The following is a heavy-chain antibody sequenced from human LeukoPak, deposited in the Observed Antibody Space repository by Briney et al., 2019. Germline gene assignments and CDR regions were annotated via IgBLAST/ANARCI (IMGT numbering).Heavy chain of an antibody. Sequence: GGSLRLSCAASGFTFSIYAMSWVRQAPGKGLEWVANIKQDGSEKYYVDSVKGRFTISRDNAKNSLYLQMNSLRAEDTAVYYCAREAYCGGDCYSFYFDYWGQGTLVTVSS. CDR3: AREAYCGGDCYSFYFDY. J-gene: IGHJ4*02. D-gene: IGHD2-21*02. CDR1: GFTFSIYA. V-gene: IGHV3-7*01. CDR2: IKQDGSEK.